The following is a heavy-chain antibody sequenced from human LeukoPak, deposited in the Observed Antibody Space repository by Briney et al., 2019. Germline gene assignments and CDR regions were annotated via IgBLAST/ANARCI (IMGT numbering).Heavy chain of an antibody. CDR3: ARVGDHFHWNLDL. D-gene: IGHD3-3*02. Sequence: GGSLRLSCAASGFTLSTYYMNWVRQAPGKGLEWVSIIYSGATTYYADSVKGRFTISRDTSKNTVSLQMNSLRADDTAVCFCARVGDHFHWNLDLWGRGTLVTVSS. J-gene: IGHJ2*01. CDR1: GFTLSTYY. CDR2: IYSGATT. V-gene: IGHV3-53*01.